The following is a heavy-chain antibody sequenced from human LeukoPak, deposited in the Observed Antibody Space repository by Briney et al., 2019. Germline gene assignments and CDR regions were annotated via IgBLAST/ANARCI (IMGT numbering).Heavy chain of an antibody. CDR3: ARALRYSSGWALDY. V-gene: IGHV6-1*01. J-gene: IGHJ4*02. CDR2: TYYRSKWYN. Sequence: SQTLSLTCAISGDSVSSNSAAWNWIRQSPSRGLEWLGRTYYRSKWYNDYAVSVKSRITINPDTSKNQFSLQLNSVAPEDTAVYYCARALRYSSGWALDYWGQGTLVTVSS. CDR1: GDSVSSNSAA. D-gene: IGHD6-19*01.